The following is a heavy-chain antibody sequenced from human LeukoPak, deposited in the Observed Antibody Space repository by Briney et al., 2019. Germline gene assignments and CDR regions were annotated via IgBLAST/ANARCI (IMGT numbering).Heavy chain of an antibody. Sequence: PGGSLRLSCAASGFTFSDYYMSWIRQAPGKGLEWVSYISSSGSTIYYADSVKGRFTISRDNAKNSLYLQMNSLRAEDTAVYYCATAAEEFWSGYYTLYYFFYVGVWGKGTTVIVSS. J-gene: IGHJ6*03. CDR3: ATAAEEFWSGYYTLYYFFYVGV. D-gene: IGHD3-3*01. CDR1: GFTFSDYY. V-gene: IGHV3-11*04. CDR2: ISSSGSTI.